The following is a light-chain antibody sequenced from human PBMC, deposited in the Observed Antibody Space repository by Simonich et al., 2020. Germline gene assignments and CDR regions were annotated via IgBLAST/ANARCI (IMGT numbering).Light chain of an antibody. V-gene: IGLV1-40*01. Sequence: QSVLTQPPSVSGAPGQRVTISCTGSSSNIGAGYDVHWYQQLPGTAPKLLINGTSNRPSGVPDRFSGSKSGTSASLAITGLQAEDEADYYCGTWDSSLSAVVFGGGTKLTVL. CDR2: GTS. CDR1: SSNIGAGYD. J-gene: IGLJ2*01. CDR3: GTWDSSLSAVV.